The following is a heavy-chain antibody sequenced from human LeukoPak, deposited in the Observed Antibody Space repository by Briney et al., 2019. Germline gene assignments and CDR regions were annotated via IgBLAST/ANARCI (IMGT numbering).Heavy chain of an antibody. D-gene: IGHD3-10*01. CDR2: ISWNSGSI. CDR1: GFTFDDYA. V-gene: IGHV3-9*01. Sequence: PGGSLRLSCAASGFTFDDYAMHCVRQAPGKGREWVSGISWNSGSIGYADSVKGRFTISRDNAKNSLYLQMNSLRAEDTALYYCAKDMGGSYGSGRPFDYWGPGTLVTVSS. CDR3: AKDMGGSYGSGRPFDY. J-gene: IGHJ4*02.